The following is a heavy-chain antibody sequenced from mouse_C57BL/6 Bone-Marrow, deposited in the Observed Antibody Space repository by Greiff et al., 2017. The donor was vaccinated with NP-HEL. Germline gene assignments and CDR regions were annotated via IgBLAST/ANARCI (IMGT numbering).Heavy chain of an antibody. CDR2: IYPGSGNT. V-gene: IGHV1-76*01. CDR3: ANFAY. CDR1: GYTFTDYY. J-gene: IGHJ3*01. Sequence: LQESGAELVRPGASVKLSCKASGYTFTDYYINWVKQRPGQGLEWIARIYPGSGNTYYNEKFKGKATLTAEKSSSTAYMQLSSLTSEDSAVYFCANFAYWGQGTLVTVSA.